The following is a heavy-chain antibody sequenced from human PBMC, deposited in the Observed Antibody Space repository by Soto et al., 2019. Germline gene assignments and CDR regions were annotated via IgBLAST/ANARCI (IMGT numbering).Heavy chain of an antibody. Sequence: SETLSLTCTVSGGSVSSGSSYWSWIRQPPEKGLEWIGFVYYTGSTNYNPSLKSRVTVSVDTSKNQFSLHLSSVTAADTAVYFCARWSGSSFTFDYWGQGTLVTVSS. CDR3: ARWSGSSFTFDY. V-gene: IGHV4-61*01. D-gene: IGHD3-3*01. J-gene: IGHJ4*02. CDR2: VYYTGST. CDR1: GGSVSSGSSY.